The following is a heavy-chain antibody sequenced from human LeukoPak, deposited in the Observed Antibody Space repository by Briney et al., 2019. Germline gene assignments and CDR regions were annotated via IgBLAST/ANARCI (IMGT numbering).Heavy chain of an antibody. Sequence: GGSLRLSCAASGFTFDDYAMHWVRQAPGEGLEWVSCISWNSGSIGYADSVKGRFTISRDNAKNSLYLQMNSLRAEDTALYYCARDSPPPYSSSYYYYYMDVWGKGTTVTVSS. CDR3: ARDSPPPYSSSYYYYYMDV. CDR2: ISWNSGSI. J-gene: IGHJ6*03. V-gene: IGHV3-9*01. CDR1: GFTFDDYA. D-gene: IGHD6-13*01.